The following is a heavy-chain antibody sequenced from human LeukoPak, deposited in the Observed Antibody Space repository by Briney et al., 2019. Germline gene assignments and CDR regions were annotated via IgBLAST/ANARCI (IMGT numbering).Heavy chain of an antibody. V-gene: IGHV3-53*01. CDR3: ARDSHSGSYYRLDY. CDR1: GLIVSSNY. J-gene: IGHJ4*02. D-gene: IGHD1-26*01. CDR2: IYSGGST. Sequence: GGSLRLSCAASGLIVSSNYMSWVRQAPGKGLEWVSVIYSGGSTYYADSVRGRFTISRDNSKSTLYLQMSSLGAEDTAVYYCARDSHSGSYYRLDYWGQGTLVTVSP.